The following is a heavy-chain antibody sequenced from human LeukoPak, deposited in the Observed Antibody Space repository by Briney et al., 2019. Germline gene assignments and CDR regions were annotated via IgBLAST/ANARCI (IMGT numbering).Heavy chain of an antibody. D-gene: IGHD6-13*01. CDR2: INPNRGGT. CDR3: ARDSPYSSSCDY. V-gene: IGHV1-2*06. Sequence: ASVKVSCKASGYTFTGYYMHWVRQAPGQGLEWMGRINPNRGGTNYAQKFQGRVTMTRDTSISTAYMELSRLRSDDTAVYYCARDSPYSSSCDYWGQGTLVTVSS. J-gene: IGHJ4*02. CDR1: GYTFTGYY.